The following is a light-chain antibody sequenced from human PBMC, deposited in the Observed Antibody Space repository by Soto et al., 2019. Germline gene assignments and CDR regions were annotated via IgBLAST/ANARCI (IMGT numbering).Light chain of an antibody. Sequence: DIQMTQSPSSLSASVGDRVTITCRASQSVRRYLNWYQQKPGKAPKVLMYGASTLQSGVPSRFTGSGSGTDFTLTISSLKPEDFATYNCQQSFNTPYPFGQGTKLEIK. J-gene: IGKJ2*01. CDR1: QSVRRY. V-gene: IGKV1-39*01. CDR3: QQSFNTPYP. CDR2: GAS.